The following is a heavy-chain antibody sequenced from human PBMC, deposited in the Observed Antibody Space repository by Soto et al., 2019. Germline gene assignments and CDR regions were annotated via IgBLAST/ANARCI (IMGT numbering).Heavy chain of an antibody. CDR2: IYYSGST. Sequence: KTSETLSLTCTVSGGSISSGDYYWSWIRQPPGKGLEWIGYIYYSGSTYYNPSLKSRVTISVDTSKNQFSLKLSSVTAADTAVYYCARARSGYDLYYYGMDVWGQGTTVTVSS. CDR3: ARARSGYDLYYYGMDV. J-gene: IGHJ6*02. V-gene: IGHV4-30-4*01. D-gene: IGHD5-12*01. CDR1: GGSISSGDYY.